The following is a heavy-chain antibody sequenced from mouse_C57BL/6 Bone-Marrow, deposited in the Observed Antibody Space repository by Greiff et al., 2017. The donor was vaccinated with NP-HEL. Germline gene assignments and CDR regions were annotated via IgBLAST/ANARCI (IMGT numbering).Heavy chain of an antibody. CDR3: ARGLPAWFAY. D-gene: IGHD2-4*01. CDR2: IDPSDSYT. CDR1: GYTFTSYW. J-gene: IGHJ3*01. V-gene: IGHV1-69*01. Sequence: QVQLQQPGAELVMPGASVKLSCKASGYTFTSYWMHWVKQSPGQGLEWIGEIDPSDSYTNYNQKFKGKSTLTVDKSSSTAYMQLSSLTSEDSAVYYCARGLPAWFAYWGQGTLVTVSA.